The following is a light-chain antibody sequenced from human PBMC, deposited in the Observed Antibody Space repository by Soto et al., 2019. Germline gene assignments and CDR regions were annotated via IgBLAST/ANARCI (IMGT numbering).Light chain of an antibody. CDR1: QSVLYSSNNKNY. CDR3: QQYYSIPPT. J-gene: IGKJ2*01. CDR2: WAS. V-gene: IGKV4-1*01. Sequence: DIVMSQSPDSLAVSLGERATINCKSSQSVLYSSNNKNYLAWYQQKPGQPPKLLIYWASTRESGVPDRFGGSGSETDFTLTISSLQAEDVAVDYCQQYYSIPPTFGQGTKLEIK.